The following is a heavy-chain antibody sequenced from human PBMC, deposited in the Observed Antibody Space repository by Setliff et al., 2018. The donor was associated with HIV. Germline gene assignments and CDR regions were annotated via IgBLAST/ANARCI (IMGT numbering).Heavy chain of an antibody. Sequence: GASVKVSCKASGYTFSSYAINWVRQAPGQGLEWMGGIIPVYGTPKYAQKMQGRVTITTIESTSTAYMELTSLRSDDTAVYYCARDPPSSGWYRADYWGQGTLVTVSS. V-gene: IGHV1-69*05. CDR1: GYTFSSYA. D-gene: IGHD6-19*01. CDR2: IIPVYGTP. J-gene: IGHJ4*02. CDR3: ARDPPSSGWYRADY.